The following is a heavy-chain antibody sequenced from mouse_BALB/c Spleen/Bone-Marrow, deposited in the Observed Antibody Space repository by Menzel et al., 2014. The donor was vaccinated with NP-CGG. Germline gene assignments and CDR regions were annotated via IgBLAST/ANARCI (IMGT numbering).Heavy chain of an antibody. J-gene: IGHJ4*01. CDR1: GYTFTNFV. CDR3: ASSTAKARYYTFDY. V-gene: IGHV1-14*01. Sequence: VQLKQSGPELVKPGASVKMSCKASGYTFTNFVMHWVKQMPGQGLEWIGYINPYNDGTKYNEKFKGKATLSSDKSSSKAYMELSSLTSEDSAVYYCASSTAKARYYTFDYWGQGTSVTVSS. D-gene: IGHD1-2*01. CDR2: INPYNDGT.